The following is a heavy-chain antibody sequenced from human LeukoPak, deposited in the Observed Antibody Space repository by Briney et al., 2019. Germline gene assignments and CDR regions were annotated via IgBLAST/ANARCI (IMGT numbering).Heavy chain of an antibody. CDR2: TSHDESNK. D-gene: IGHD6-13*01. J-gene: IGHJ4*02. Sequence: GGSLSFSCVASGISLRSYSVPWVRQAPGKGLEWVALTSHDESNKKYADTVRGRCTISRDNSRDTVFLQLSNLRHEDTAVYYCAKVDAAGAYRTDFWGPGTRVTVSS. CDR3: AKVDAAGAYRTDF. V-gene: IGHV3-30-3*01. CDR1: GISLRSYS.